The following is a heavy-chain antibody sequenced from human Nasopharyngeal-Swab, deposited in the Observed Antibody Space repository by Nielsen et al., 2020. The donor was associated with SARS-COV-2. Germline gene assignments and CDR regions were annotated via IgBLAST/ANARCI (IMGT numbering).Heavy chain of an antibody. D-gene: IGHD6-13*01. V-gene: IGHV3-30-3*01. J-gene: IGHJ6*02. Sequence: GGSLRLSCAASGFTFSSYAMHWVRQAPGKGLEWVAVISYDGSKKYYADSVKGRFTISRDNSKNTLYLQMNSLRAEDTAVYYCARDQGSSWYTYYYYGMDVWGQGTTVIVSS. CDR1: GFTFSSYA. CDR3: ARDQGSSWYTYYYYGMDV. CDR2: ISYDGSKK.